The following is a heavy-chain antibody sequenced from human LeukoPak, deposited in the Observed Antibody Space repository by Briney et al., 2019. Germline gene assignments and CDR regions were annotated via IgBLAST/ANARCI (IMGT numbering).Heavy chain of an antibody. D-gene: IGHD1-26*01. J-gene: IGHJ4*02. CDR1: GFTFSSYS. CDR2: ISSSSSYM. Sequence: GGSLRLSCAASGFTFSSYSMNWVRQAPGKGLEWVSSISSSSSYMYYADSVKGRSTISRDSAKNSLYLQMNSLRAEDTAVYYCARARVGATTGFEYWGQGTLVTVSS. V-gene: IGHV3-21*01. CDR3: ARARVGATTGFEY.